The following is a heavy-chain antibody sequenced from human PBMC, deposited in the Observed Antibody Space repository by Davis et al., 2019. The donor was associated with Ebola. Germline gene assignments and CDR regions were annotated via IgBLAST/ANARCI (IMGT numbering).Heavy chain of an antibody. V-gene: IGHV3-48*03. CDR3: ARGGHILYCSSTSCYTDYYYGVDV. D-gene: IGHD2-2*02. CDR1: GFTFSSYE. J-gene: IGHJ6*02. Sequence: PGGSLRLSCAASGFTFSSYEMNWVRQAPGKGLEWVSYISSSGSTIYYADSVKGRFTISRDNAKNSLYLQMASLRAEDTAVYYCARGGHILYCSSTSCYTDYYYGVDVWGQGTTVTVSS. CDR2: ISSSGSTI.